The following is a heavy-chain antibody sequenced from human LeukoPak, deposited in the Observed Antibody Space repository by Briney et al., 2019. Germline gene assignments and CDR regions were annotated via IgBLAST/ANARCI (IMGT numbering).Heavy chain of an antibody. V-gene: IGHV1-18*01. D-gene: IGHD3-16*01. CDR3: ARAGLGALTLDY. Sequence: AAVKFSCKASGYTFTSYGISWVRQAPGQGLEWVGWISTDNGDTTYAQKLQGRVTMTTDTASNTAYMELRSLRSGDTALYYCARAGLGALTLDYWGQGTPVTVSS. CDR1: GYTFTSYG. J-gene: IGHJ4*01. CDR2: ISTDNGDT.